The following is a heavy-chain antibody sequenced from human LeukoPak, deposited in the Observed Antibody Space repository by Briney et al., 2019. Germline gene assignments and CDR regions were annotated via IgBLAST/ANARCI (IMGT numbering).Heavy chain of an antibody. CDR2: INPSGGST. J-gene: IGHJ4*02. V-gene: IGHV1-46*01. CDR3: ARAKGLFDH. Sequence: GASVKVSCKASGSTFAIYYIHWVRQAPGQGLEWMGIINPSGGSTSYTQKFQGRLTMTRDTSTSTVYMELSSLRSEDTAVYYCARAKGLFDHWGQGTLVTVSS. CDR1: GSTFAIYY.